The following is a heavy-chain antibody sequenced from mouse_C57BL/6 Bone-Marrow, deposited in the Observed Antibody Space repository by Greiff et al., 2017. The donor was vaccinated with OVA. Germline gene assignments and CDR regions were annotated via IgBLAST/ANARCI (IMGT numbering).Heavy chain of an antibody. V-gene: IGHV5-4*03. J-gene: IGHJ3*01. CDR2: ISDGGSYT. Sequence: EVKLVESGGGLVKPGGSLKLSCAASGFTFSSYAMSWVRQTPEKMLEWVATISDGGSYTYYPDNVKGRFTSSRDNAKNNLYLQMSHLKSEDTAFYCCARTTCRSFAYWGQGTLVTVSA. CDR1: GFTFSSYA. CDR3: ARTTCRSFAY. D-gene: IGHD2-12*01.